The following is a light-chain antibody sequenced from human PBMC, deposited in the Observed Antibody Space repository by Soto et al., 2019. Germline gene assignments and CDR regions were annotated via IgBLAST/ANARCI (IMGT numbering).Light chain of an antibody. CDR2: GAS. Sequence: VMTQSPATLSVSPGERATLSCWASEAVATNLAWYQQKPGQAPRLLISGASTRAAGISDRFRVSGSGTEFTLTISSLRSEDFAIDNCQQYCEWPSLTFGQGTKVEI. CDR3: QQYCEWPSLT. CDR1: EAVATN. J-gene: IGKJ1*01. V-gene: IGKV3-15*01.